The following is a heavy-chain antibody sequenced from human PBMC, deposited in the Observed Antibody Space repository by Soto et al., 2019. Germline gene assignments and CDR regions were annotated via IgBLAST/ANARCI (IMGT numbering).Heavy chain of an antibody. CDR3: AREELPFYYYGMDV. CDR1: GYIFTGYH. V-gene: IGHV1-2*02. J-gene: IGHJ6*02. CDR2: INPNSGGT. D-gene: IGHD1-7*01. Sequence: AASVKVSCKASGYIFTGYHMHWVRQAPGQGLEWMGWINPNSGGTKYAQKFQGRVTMTRDTSISTAYMELSSLRSDDTAVYYCAREELPFYYYGMDVWGQVTTFTVS.